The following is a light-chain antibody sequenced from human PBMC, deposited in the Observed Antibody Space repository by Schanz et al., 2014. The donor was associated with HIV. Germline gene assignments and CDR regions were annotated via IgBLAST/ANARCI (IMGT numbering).Light chain of an antibody. J-gene: IGLJ2*01. Sequence: QSVLTQPPSASGTPGQRVTISCSGSSSNIGSNYVYWYRQLPGTAPKLLIYDDNRRPSGIPDRFSGAKSGTSATLAITGLQTADEADYYCGAWDSSLSVLLFGGGTKLTVL. CDR1: SSNIGSNY. CDR2: DDN. CDR3: GAWDSSLSVLL. V-gene: IGLV1-51*01.